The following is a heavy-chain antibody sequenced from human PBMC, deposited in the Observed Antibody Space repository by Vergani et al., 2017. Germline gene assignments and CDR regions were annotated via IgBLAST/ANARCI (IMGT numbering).Heavy chain of an antibody. CDR3: ARDRDIQLWYVDY. V-gene: IGHV3-33*01. D-gene: IGHD5-18*01. CDR2: IWYDGSNK. J-gene: IGHJ4*02. Sequence: QVQLVESGGGVVQPGRSLRLSCAASGFTFSSYDMHWVRQAPGKGLEWVADIWYDGSNKYYADSVKGRFTISRDNSKNTLYLQMNSLRAEDTAVYYCARDRDIQLWYVDYWGQGTLVTVSS. CDR1: GFTFSSYD.